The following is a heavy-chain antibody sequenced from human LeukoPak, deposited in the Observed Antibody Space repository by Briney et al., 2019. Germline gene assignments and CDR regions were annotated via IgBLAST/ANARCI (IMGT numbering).Heavy chain of an antibody. Sequence: ASVKVSCKASGGTFSSYAISWVRQAPGQGLEWMGGIIPIFGTANYAQKFQGRVTITADESMSTAYMELSSLRSEDTAVYYCARDGLVQANTYYYGSGSLHYWGQGTLVTVSS. CDR1: GGTFSSYA. J-gene: IGHJ4*02. CDR3: ARDGLVQANTYYYGSGSLHY. D-gene: IGHD3-10*01. V-gene: IGHV1-69*13. CDR2: IIPIFGTA.